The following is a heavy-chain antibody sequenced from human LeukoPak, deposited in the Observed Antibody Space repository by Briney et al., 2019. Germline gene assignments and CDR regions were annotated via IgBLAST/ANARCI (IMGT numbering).Heavy chain of an antibody. CDR2: ISYDGSNK. CDR1: GFTFSSYG. CDR3: AKDMSPSSTTYYYYYYGMDV. V-gene: IGHV3-30*18. J-gene: IGHJ6*02. D-gene: IGHD2-2*01. Sequence: GGSLRLSCAASGFTFSSYGMHWVRQAPGKGLEWVAVISYDGSNKYYADSVKGRFTISRDNSKNTLYLQMNSLRAEDTAVYYCAKDMSPSSTTYYYYYYGMDVWGQGTTVTVSS.